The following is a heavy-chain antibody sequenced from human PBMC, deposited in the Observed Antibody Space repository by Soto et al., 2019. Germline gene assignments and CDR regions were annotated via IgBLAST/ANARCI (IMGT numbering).Heavy chain of an antibody. CDR2: IYSGGST. CDR3: ARDNGSGYDFWSGYYGQYYFDY. V-gene: IGHV3-66*01. D-gene: IGHD3-3*01. Sequence: PGGSLRLSCAASGFTVSSNYMSWVRQAPGKGLEWVSVIYSGGSTYYADSVKGRFTISRDNSKNTLYLQMNSLRAEDTAVYYCARDNGSGYDFWSGYYGQYYFDYWGQGT. J-gene: IGHJ4*02. CDR1: GFTVSSNY.